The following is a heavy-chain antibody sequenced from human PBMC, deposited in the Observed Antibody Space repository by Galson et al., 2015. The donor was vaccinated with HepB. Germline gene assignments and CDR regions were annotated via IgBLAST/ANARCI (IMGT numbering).Heavy chain of an antibody. Sequence: SVKVSCKASGYTFTRYGISWVRPAPGQGLEWMGWISAYNGNTNYAQKLKGRVTMTTDTSTSTAYMELRSLRSDDTAVYYCARGGIAVAAYYYYYYGMDVWGQGTTVTVSS. CDR1: GYTFTRYG. CDR2: ISAYNGNT. CDR3: ARGGIAVAAYYYYYYGMDV. V-gene: IGHV1-18*01. J-gene: IGHJ6*02. D-gene: IGHD6-19*01.